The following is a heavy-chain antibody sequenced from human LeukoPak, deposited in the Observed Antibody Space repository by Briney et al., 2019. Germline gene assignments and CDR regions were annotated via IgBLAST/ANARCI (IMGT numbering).Heavy chain of an antibody. Sequence: ASVKVSCKASGYTFTVYCMHWVRQAPGQGLEWMGWINPNSGGTNYAQKFQGRVTMTRDTSISTAYMELSRLRSDDTAVYYCARGVTKDFQYWGQGTLVTVSS. D-gene: IGHD4-17*01. CDR2: INPNSGGT. CDR1: GYTFTVYC. V-gene: IGHV1-2*02. J-gene: IGHJ1*01. CDR3: ARGVTKDFQY.